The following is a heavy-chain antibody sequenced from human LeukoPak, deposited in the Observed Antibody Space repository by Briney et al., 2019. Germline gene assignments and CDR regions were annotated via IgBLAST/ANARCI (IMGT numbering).Heavy chain of an antibody. V-gene: IGHV1-69*05. D-gene: IGHD6-19*01. CDR2: IIPIFGTA. J-gene: IGHJ4*02. CDR1: GGTFSSYA. Sequence: SVKVSCKASGGTFSSYAISWVRQAPGQGLEWMGRIIPIFGTANYAQKFQGRFTITTDESTSTAYMELSSLRSEDTAVYYCARALGLAVAGHFDYWGQGTLVTVSS. CDR3: ARALGLAVAGHFDY.